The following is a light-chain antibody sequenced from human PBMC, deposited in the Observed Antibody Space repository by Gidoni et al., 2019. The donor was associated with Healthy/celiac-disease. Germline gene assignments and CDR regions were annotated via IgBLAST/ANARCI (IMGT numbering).Light chain of an antibody. CDR1: QSLLHSNGYNY. CDR3: MQARQTPPWT. Sequence: DIVMTQSPLSLPVTPGEPASISCRSSQSLLHSNGYNYLDWYLQKPGQSPQLLIYLGSNRASGVPDRISGSGSGTDFTLKISRVEAEDVGVYYCMQARQTPPWTFGQGTKVEIK. CDR2: LGS. J-gene: IGKJ1*01. V-gene: IGKV2-28*01.